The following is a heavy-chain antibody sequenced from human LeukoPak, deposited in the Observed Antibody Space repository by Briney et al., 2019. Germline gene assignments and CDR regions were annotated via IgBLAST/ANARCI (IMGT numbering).Heavy chain of an antibody. CDR2: ISGSGGST. V-gene: IGHV3-23*01. D-gene: IGHD3-22*01. CDR3: AKGGVVTQQDAFDI. CDR1: GFTFSSYA. J-gene: IGHJ3*02. Sequence: GGSLRLSCAASGFTFSSYAMSWVRQAPGKGLEWVSAISGSGGSTYYADSVKGRFTISRDNTKNPLYLQMNSLRADDTAVYYCAKGGVVTQQDAFDIWGQGTMVTVSS.